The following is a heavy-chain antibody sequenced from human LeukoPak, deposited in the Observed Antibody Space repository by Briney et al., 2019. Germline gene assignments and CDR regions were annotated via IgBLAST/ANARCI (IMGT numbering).Heavy chain of an antibody. CDR1: GVTFSSYG. CDR3: TTKVIRGNSGDDYDD. D-gene: IGHD5-12*01. Sequence: GGSLRLSCAASGVTFSSYGMHWVRQAPGKGLEWVALISSDGNDKLYGDSVKGRFTISRDDSKSTLYLQMNSLRAEDTAVYYCTTKVIRGNSGDDYDDWGQGTLVAVSS. V-gene: IGHV3-30*03. CDR2: ISSDGNDK. J-gene: IGHJ4*02.